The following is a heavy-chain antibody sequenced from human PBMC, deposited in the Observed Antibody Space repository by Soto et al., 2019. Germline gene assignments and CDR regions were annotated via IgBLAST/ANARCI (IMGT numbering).Heavy chain of an antibody. Sequence: GQLLESGGGMVQPGGSLRLSCAASGFTFSSFAMNWVRLPPGRGLEWVAAVTSSAGSTHYADSVKGRFTISRDNSKNTLYLQMNSLRADDTAVYYCAKGGAVLLDPFDVWGQGTMVTVSS. CDR1: GFTFSSFA. CDR3: AKGGAVLLDPFDV. CDR2: VTSSAGST. V-gene: IGHV3-23*01. D-gene: IGHD1-26*01. J-gene: IGHJ3*01.